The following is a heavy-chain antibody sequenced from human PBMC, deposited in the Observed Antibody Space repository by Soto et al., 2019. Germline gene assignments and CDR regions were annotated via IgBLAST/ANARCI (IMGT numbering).Heavy chain of an antibody. CDR3: ARHDCISTSCYYYYYYSKDV. Sequence: SVKVSCKTSGGTFSSYAISWERQAPGRGLEWMGGIIPIFDTANYAQKFQGRVTITADESTSTAYMELSSLRSEDTAVYYCARHDCISTSCYYYYYYSKDVWGQGTTVTVSS. D-gene: IGHD2-2*01. CDR1: GGTFSSYA. J-gene: IGHJ6*02. V-gene: IGHV1-69*13. CDR2: IIPIFDTA.